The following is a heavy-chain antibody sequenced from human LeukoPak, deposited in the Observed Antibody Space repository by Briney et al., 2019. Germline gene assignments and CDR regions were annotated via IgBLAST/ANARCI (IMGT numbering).Heavy chain of an antibody. Sequence: GGSLRLSCAASGFTFRNSGMTWVRQAPGKGLDWVSTITFDGRGTYYAASVKGRFTISRDNSKNTMSLQMSSLRAEDTAVYYCARDYSAWSRDYWGQGTLVTV. D-gene: IGHD6-19*01. J-gene: IGHJ4*02. CDR1: GFTFRNSG. CDR3: ARDYSAWSRDY. CDR2: ITFDGRGT. V-gene: IGHV3-23*01.